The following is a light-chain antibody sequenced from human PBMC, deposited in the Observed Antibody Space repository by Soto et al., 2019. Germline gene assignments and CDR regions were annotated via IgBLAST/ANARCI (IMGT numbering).Light chain of an antibody. Sequence: HSALTQPASVSGSPGQSITISCTGTSSDVGAYNNVSWYQQHPGKAPKLMIFDVSIRASGVSDRFSGSKSGNTASLTISGLQAEDEADYYCSSYTSSSTLVFGGGTKLTVL. CDR1: SSDVGAYNN. CDR2: DVS. V-gene: IGLV2-14*03. J-gene: IGLJ2*01. CDR3: SSYTSSSTLV.